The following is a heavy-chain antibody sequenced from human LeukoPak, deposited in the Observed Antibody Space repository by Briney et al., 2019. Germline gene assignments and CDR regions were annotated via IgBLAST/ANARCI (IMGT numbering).Heavy chain of an antibody. CDR2: IYPGDSDT. Sequence: GESLKISCKSSGYSFTSYWIGWVRQMPGKGLEWIGIIYPGDSDTRYSPSFQGQVTISADKSISTAYLQWSSLKASDTAMYYCARHGHSSSLWFGYNWFDPWGQGTLVTVSS. CDR3: ARHGHSSSLWFGYNWFDP. V-gene: IGHV5-51*01. CDR1: GYSFTSYW. D-gene: IGHD6-13*01. J-gene: IGHJ5*02.